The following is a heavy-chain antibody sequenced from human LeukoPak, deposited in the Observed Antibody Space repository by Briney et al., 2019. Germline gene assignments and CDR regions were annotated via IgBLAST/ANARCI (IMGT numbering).Heavy chain of an antibody. CDR2: IYPGDSDT. CDR3: ARPSKIRYFDSLDY. CDR1: GYSFTSYW. V-gene: IGHV5-51*01. D-gene: IGHD3-9*01. Sequence: GESLKISCKGSGYSFTSYWIAWVRQMPGKGLEWMGIIYPGDSDTRYSPSFQGQVTISADNSISTAYLQWSSLKASDTPMYYCARPSKIRYFDSLDYWGQRTLVTVSS. J-gene: IGHJ4*02.